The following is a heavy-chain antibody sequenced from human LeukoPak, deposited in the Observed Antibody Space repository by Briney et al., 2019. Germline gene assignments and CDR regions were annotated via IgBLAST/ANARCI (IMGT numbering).Heavy chain of an antibody. CDR2: IYPGDSDT. CDR3: ARLDCGGGSCYGDY. Sequence: GESLRISCKGSGYIFTNYWIAWVRQMPGKGLEWMGIIYPGDSDTRYSPCFRGQVTISADKSSTTAYLQWSSLNASDTATYYCARLDCGGGSCYGDYWGQGTLVTVSS. CDR1: GYIFTNYW. D-gene: IGHD2-15*01. V-gene: IGHV5-51*01. J-gene: IGHJ4*02.